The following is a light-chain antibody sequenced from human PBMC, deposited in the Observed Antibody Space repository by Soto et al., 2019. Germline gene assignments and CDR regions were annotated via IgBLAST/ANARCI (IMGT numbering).Light chain of an antibody. Sequence: EIVLMQSPGTLSLSPGEGATLSCRASQSVSSSYLAWYQQKRGQAPRLIIYGASSRATGIPDRFSGSGSGKDFTLTISRLEPEDFAVYYCQQYGSSQWTFGQGTKVEIQ. CDR1: QSVSSSY. V-gene: IGKV3-20*01. CDR3: QQYGSSQWT. CDR2: GAS. J-gene: IGKJ1*01.